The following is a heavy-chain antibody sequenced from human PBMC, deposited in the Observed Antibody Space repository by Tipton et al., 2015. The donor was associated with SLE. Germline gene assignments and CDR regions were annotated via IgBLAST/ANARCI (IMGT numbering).Heavy chain of an antibody. V-gene: IGHV3-30*04. CDR3: ASWWA. CDR1: GFSFRDYA. CDR2: IWYDGSNK. J-gene: IGHJ6*04. D-gene: IGHD2-15*01. Sequence: SLRLSCAASGFSFRDYAMHWVRQAPGKGLQWVAVIWYDGSNKYYADSVKGRFTISRDNAKNSLYMQMNSLRADDTAVYYCASWWAWGKGTTVTVSS.